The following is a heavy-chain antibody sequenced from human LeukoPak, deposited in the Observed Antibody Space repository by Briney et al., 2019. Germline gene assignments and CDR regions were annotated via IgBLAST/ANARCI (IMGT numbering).Heavy chain of an antibody. D-gene: IGHD5-12*01. CDR3: ARGGYSGYDSKGPRSGWYQNWFDP. Sequence: GASVKVSCKASGYTFTSYAMNWVRQAPGQGLEWMGWINTNTGNPTYAQGFTGRFVFSLDTSVSTAYLQISSLKAEDTAVYYCARGGYSGYDSKGPRSGWYQNWFDPRGQGTLVTVSS. CDR2: INTNTGNP. CDR1: GYTFTSYA. J-gene: IGHJ5*02. V-gene: IGHV7-4-1*02.